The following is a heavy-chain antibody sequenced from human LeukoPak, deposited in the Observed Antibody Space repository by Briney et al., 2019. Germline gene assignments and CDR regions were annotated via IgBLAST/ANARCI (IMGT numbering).Heavy chain of an antibody. D-gene: IGHD3-22*01. V-gene: IGHV3-30-3*01. CDR2: ISYDGSNK. CDR1: GFTFSSYA. CDR3: ASSSDSSGYPFDY. Sequence: GGSQRLSCAASGFTFSSYAMHWVRQAPGKGLEWVAVISYDGSNKYYADSVKGRFTISRDNSKNTLYLQMNSLRAEDTAVYYCASSSDSSGYPFDYWGQGTLVTVSS. J-gene: IGHJ4*02.